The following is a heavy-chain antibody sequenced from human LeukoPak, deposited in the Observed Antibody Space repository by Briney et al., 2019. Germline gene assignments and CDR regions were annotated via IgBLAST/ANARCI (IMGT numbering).Heavy chain of an antibody. J-gene: IGHJ3*02. Sequence: ASVKVSCKASGYTFTSYGISWVRQAPGQGLEWMGWISAYNGNTNYAQKLQGRVTMTTDTSTSTAYMELRSLRSDDTAVYYCARTFPFEHESNAFDIWGQGTMVSVSS. CDR2: ISAYNGNT. CDR1: GYTFTSYG. D-gene: IGHD3-9*01. CDR3: ARTFPFEHESNAFDI. V-gene: IGHV1-18*01.